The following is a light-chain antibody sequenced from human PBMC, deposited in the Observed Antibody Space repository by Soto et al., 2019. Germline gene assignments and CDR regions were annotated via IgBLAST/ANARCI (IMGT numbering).Light chain of an antibody. CDR2: EVS. CDR1: SSDVGDYNY. V-gene: IGLV2-8*01. J-gene: IGLJ3*02. Sequence: QSALTQPPSASGSPGQSVTISCTGTSSDVGDYNYVSWYQQYPGKAPKLMIYEVSKRPSGVPDRFSGSKSGKTASLTVSGIQAEDEAYYYCSSYAGSDIWVFGRGTKLTVL. CDR3: SSYAGSDIWV.